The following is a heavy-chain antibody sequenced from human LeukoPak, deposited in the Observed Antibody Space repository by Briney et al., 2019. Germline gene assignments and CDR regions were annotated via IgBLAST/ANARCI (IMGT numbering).Heavy chain of an antibody. Sequence: GGSLRLSCAASGFTFSSYAMRWVRQAPGKGLEWVAVISYDGSNKYYADSVKGRFTISRDNSKNTLYLQMNSLRAEDTAVYYCARAIVFTSSFDYWGQGTLVTVSS. J-gene: IGHJ4*02. CDR2: ISYDGSNK. V-gene: IGHV3-30-3*01. CDR1: GFTFSSYA. D-gene: IGHD1-26*01. CDR3: ARAIVFTSSFDY.